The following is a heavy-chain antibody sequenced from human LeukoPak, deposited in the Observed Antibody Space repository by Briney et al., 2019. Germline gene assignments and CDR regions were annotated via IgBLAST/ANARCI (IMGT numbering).Heavy chain of an antibody. J-gene: IGHJ6*02. V-gene: IGHV3-23*01. D-gene: IGHD3-16*02. CDR1: GFTFSSYA. CDR2: ISGSGGST. Sequence: GGSLRLSCAASGFTFSSYAMSWVRQAPGKGLEWVSAISGSGGSTYYADSVKGRFTISRDNSKNTLYLQMNSLRAEDTAVYYCAKDRYTAGDYYYGMDVWGQGTTVTVSS. CDR3: AKDRYTAGDYYYGMDV.